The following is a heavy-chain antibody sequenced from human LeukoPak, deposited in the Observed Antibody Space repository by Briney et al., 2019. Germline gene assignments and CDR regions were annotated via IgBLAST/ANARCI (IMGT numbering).Heavy chain of an antibody. J-gene: IGHJ6*02. CDR2: MNPNSGNT. D-gene: IGHD6-25*01. CDR1: GYTFTSFD. V-gene: IGHV1-8*01. CDR3: ARPPSSGGYYYYYGLDV. Sequence: GASVKVSCKASGYTFTSFDINWVRQATGQGLEWMGWMNPNSGNTGFAQKFQGRVTVTRNTSISTASMELSSLTSEDTAVYYCARPPSSGGYYYYYGLDVWGQGTTVTVSS.